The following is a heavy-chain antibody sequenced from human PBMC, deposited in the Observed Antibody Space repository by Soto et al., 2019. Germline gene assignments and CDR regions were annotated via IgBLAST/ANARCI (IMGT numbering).Heavy chain of an antibody. CDR2: IYHSGST. CDR3: ARGIQLWSQYYFDY. D-gene: IGHD5-18*01. Sequence: LSLTCAVSGGSISSGGYSWSWIRQPPGKGLEWIGYIYHSGSTYYNPSLKSRVTISVDRSKNQFSLKLSSVTAADTAVYYCARGIQLWSQYYFDYWGQGTLVTVSS. CDR1: GGSISSGGYS. J-gene: IGHJ4*02. V-gene: IGHV4-30-2*01.